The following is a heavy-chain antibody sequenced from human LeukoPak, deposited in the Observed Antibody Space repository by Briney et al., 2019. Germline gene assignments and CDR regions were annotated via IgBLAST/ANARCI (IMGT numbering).Heavy chain of an antibody. CDR2: VYFTGST. CDR1: GASISGYY. Sequence: SETLSLTCAVSGASISGYYWSWIRQTPGKGLEWIGYVYFTGSTNYNPSLQSRVTITVDTSNNRFALRLRSVTAADTAVYYCARYMRNSGTYDFDYWGQGTLVTVSS. J-gene: IGHJ4*02. V-gene: IGHV4-59*13. D-gene: IGHD3-3*01. CDR3: ARYMRNSGTYDFDY.